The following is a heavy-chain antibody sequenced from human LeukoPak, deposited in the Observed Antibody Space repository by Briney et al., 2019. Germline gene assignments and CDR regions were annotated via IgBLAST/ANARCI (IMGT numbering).Heavy chain of an antibody. CDR2: IKQDGSDK. Sequence: GGSLRLSCAASGFIFSNYWTTWVRQAPGKGLEWVANIKQDGSDKYYVDSVKGRFTISRDNANNSVCLQMDSLRAEDTAVYYCARLVFAYGRSFDSWGQGTVVTVSS. CDR3: ARLVFAYGRSFDS. D-gene: IGHD3-10*01. CDR1: GFIFSNYW. J-gene: IGHJ4*02. V-gene: IGHV3-7*04.